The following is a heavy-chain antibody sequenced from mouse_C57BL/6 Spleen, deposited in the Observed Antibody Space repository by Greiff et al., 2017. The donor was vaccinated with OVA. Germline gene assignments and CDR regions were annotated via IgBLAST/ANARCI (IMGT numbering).Heavy chain of an antibody. Sequence: QVQLQQSGAELARPGASVKLSCKASGYTFTSYGISWVKQRTGQGLEWIGEIYPRSGNPYYNEKFKGKATLTADKSSSTAYMELRSLTSEDSAVYFCAQLITTVVATTEMDYWGQGTSVTVSS. CDR1: GYTFTSYG. D-gene: IGHD1-1*01. CDR3: AQLITTVVATTEMDY. CDR2: IYPRSGNP. J-gene: IGHJ4*01. V-gene: IGHV1-81*01.